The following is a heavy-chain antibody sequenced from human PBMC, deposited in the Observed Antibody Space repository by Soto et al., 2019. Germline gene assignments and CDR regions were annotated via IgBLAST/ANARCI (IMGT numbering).Heavy chain of an antibody. V-gene: IGHV4-59*11. CDR2: IHYSGNT. Sequence: SETLSLTCTVSGGSISNHYWSWIRQAPGKGLEWIGYIHYSGNTNYNPSLKSRVTISVDTSKNQFSLKLSSVTAADTAVYYCARVKHDCGYPYYYYGMDVWGKGTTVTVSS. J-gene: IGHJ6*04. D-gene: IGHD6-25*01. CDR3: ARVKHDCGYPYYYYGMDV. CDR1: GGSISNHY.